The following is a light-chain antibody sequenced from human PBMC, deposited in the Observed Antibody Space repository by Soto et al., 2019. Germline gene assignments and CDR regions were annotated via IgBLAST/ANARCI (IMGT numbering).Light chain of an antibody. J-gene: IGKJ4*01. CDR1: QSMSNW. CDR3: QQYTIYPLT. CDR2: QAS. Sequence: DIEMTQSPSTLSASVGDRVTITCRASQSMSNWLAWYQQKAGKAPKLLIYQASILESGVPSRFSGSGAGTEFTLTISSLQPDDFATYYCQQYTIYPLTFGGGTKVEIK. V-gene: IGKV1-5*03.